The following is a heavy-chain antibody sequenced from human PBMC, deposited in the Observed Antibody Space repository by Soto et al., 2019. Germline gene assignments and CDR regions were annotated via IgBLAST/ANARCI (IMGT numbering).Heavy chain of an antibody. CDR1: LDIVSSNSAS. CDR3: ARGRAVAGKVSYYYYGMDV. Sequence: PSRTLSLTCAISLDIVSSNSASWDCIRQSPSRGLEWLGRTYYRSKWYNDYAVSVKSRITINPDTSKNQFSLQLNSVTPEDTAVYYCARGRAVAGKVSYYYYGMDVRGQGTTVTVSS. J-gene: IGHJ6*02. CDR2: TYYRSKWYN. V-gene: IGHV6-1*01. D-gene: IGHD6-19*01.